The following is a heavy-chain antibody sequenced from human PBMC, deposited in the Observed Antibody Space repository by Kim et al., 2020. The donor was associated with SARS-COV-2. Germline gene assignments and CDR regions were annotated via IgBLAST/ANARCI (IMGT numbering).Heavy chain of an antibody. CDR2: IIPIFGTA. CDR3: ARVASRPVWFDP. Sequence: SVKVSCKASGGTFSSYAISWVRQAPGQGLEWMGGIIPIFGTANYAQKFQGRVTITADESTSTAYMELSSLRSEDTAVYYCARVASRPVWFDPWGQGTLVTVSS. V-gene: IGHV1-69*13. D-gene: IGHD6-6*01. J-gene: IGHJ5*02. CDR1: GGTFSSYA.